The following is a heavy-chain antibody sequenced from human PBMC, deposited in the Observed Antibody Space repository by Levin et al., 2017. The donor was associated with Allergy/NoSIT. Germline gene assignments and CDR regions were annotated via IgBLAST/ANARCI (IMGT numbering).Heavy chain of an antibody. V-gene: IGHV4-61*01. Sequence: SQTLSLTCSVSGGSLRSGTYYWSWIRQPPGKGLEWIAYIDYHGGTKYNPSLKGRVTTSADTSKNEFSLKLTSVTAADTAVYYCARNRIIVSGGKDYYYGMDVWGQGTTVTVSS. CDR1: GGSLRSGTYY. J-gene: IGHJ6*02. CDR2: IDYHGGT. CDR3: ARNRIIVSGGKDYYYGMDV. D-gene: IGHD5/OR15-5a*01.